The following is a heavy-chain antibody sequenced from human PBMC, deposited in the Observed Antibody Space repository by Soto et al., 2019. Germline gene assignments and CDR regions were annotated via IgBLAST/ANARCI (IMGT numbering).Heavy chain of an antibody. V-gene: IGHV4-39*02. J-gene: IGHJ6*02. Sequence: PAETLSLSCAVSGVSFRSCSLYWDWLRQPPGKGLEWIGSINYSGSTYYNTALKSRGIISTDKTKNHSPLNQKSVTATDTAVYYCARRRGVVEDGLDVWGQGTTVTVSS. CDR1: GVSFRSCSLY. D-gene: IGHD3-10*01. CDR3: ARRRGVVEDGLDV. CDR2: INYSGST.